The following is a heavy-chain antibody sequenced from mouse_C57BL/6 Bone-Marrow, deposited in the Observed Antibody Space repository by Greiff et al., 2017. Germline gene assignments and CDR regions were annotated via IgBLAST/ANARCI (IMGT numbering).Heavy chain of an antibody. Sequence: EVQLVESGGGLVKPGGSLKLSCAASGFTFSDYGMHWVRQAPEKGLEWVAYISSGSSTIDYADTVKGRFTISRDHAKNTLFLQMTSLRSEDTAMYYCARDYRGRFYWYFDVWGTGTTVTVSS. D-gene: IGHD2-4*01. CDR3: ARDYRGRFYWYFDV. CDR1: GFTFSDYG. V-gene: IGHV5-17*01. CDR2: ISSGSSTI. J-gene: IGHJ1*03.